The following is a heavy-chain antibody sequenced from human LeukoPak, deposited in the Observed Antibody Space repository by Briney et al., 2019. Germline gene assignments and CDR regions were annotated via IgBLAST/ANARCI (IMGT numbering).Heavy chain of an antibody. V-gene: IGHV1-8*01. CDR2: MNPNSGNK. Sequence: ASVTVSCTASAYSFTNFDINWVRQATGQGLEWMGWMNPNSGNKGYAQKFQGRVTMTMNTSISTAYMELSSLRSEDRAVYYCARGPQWRGDYYYMDVWGRGTTVTVSS. CDR1: AYSFTNFD. D-gene: IGHD6-19*01. J-gene: IGHJ6*03. CDR3: ARGPQWRGDYYYMDV.